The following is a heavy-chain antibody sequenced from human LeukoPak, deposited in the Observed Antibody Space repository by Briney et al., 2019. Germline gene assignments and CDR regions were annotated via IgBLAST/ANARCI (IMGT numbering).Heavy chain of an antibody. CDR1: GFTFSDYF. CDR3: ATSQSSVAGIVGD. D-gene: IGHD6-19*01. Sequence: GGSLRLSCAASGFTFSDYFMTWIRQAPGKGLEWVSYVSGSGSNKYYADSVKGRFTISRDNAKNSLYLQMNSLRVEDTAVYYCATSQSSVAGIVGDWGQGTLVTVSS. CDR2: VSGSGSNK. J-gene: IGHJ4*02. V-gene: IGHV3-11*04.